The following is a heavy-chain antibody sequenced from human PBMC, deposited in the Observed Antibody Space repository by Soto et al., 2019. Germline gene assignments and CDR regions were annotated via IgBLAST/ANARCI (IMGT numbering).Heavy chain of an antibody. CDR1: GYTFTSYA. V-gene: IGHV1-3*01. D-gene: IGHD2-2*02. CDR3: AGWREYCSSTSCYNDAFDI. Sequence: ASVKVSCKASGYTFTSYAMHWVRQAPGQRLEWMGWINAGNGNTKYSQKFQGRVTITRDTSASTAYMELSSLRSEDTAVYYCAGWREYCSSTSCYNDAFDIWGQGTMVTVSS. CDR2: INAGNGNT. J-gene: IGHJ3*02.